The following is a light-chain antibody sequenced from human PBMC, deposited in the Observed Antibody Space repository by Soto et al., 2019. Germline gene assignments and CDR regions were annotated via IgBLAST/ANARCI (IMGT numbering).Light chain of an antibody. CDR1: NIGGKS. V-gene: IGLV3-21*02. J-gene: IGLJ2*01. CDR3: QAWAGSTDVV. Sequence: SYDLTQPPSVSVAPGQTATITCGGDNIGGKSVHWYQQKAGQAPVLAVYDDTDRPPGIPARFSGSKSTTTATLTISSAEAGDEADYYCQAWAGSTDVVFGGGTKLTVL. CDR2: DDT.